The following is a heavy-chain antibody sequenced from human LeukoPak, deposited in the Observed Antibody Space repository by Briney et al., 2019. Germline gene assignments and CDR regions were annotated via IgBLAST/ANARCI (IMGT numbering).Heavy chain of an antibody. D-gene: IGHD4-23*01. CDR3: ATLRWLDY. J-gene: IGHJ4*02. Sequence: SVKDSCKASGGTFSSYAISWVRQAPGQGLEWMGRIIPILGIANYAQKFQGRVTITADKSTGTAYTELSSLRSEDTAVYYCATLRWLDYWGQGTLVTVSS. V-gene: IGHV1-69*04. CDR1: GGTFSSYA. CDR2: IIPILGIA.